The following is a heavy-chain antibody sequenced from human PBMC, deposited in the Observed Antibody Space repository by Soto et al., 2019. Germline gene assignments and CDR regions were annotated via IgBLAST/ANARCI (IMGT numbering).Heavy chain of an antibody. D-gene: IGHD2-15*01. CDR3: AREENCSDGICYSEYFQR. V-gene: IGHV1-46*01. J-gene: IGHJ1*01. CDR1: GYIFTAYS. Sequence: ASVKVSCKASGYIFTAYSMHWARQAPGQGLEWMGVVNPSGGSTNYAQKFQGRITMTRDTSTSTVYMDLSSLTSEDTAVYYCAREENCSDGICYSEYFQRWGQGTLVTVS. CDR2: VNPSGGST.